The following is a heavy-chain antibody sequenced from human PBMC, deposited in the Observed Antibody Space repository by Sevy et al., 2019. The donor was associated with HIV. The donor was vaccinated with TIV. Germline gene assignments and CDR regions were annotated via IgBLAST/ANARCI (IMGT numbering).Heavy chain of an antibody. V-gene: IGHV1-24*01. Sequence: ASVKVSCKVSGYTLNQLSMHWVRQAPGKGLEWMGSFDPEDGERFYAQKFQGRVNMTEDTSTDTAYMERSSLRSEDTAVYYCATTKDYYESSGCPFDYWGQGTLVTVSS. CDR2: FDPEDGER. J-gene: IGHJ4*02. D-gene: IGHD3-22*01. CDR1: GYTLNQLS. CDR3: ATTKDYYESSGCPFDY.